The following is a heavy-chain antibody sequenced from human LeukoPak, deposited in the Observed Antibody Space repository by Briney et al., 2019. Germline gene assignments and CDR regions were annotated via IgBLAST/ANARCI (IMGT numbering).Heavy chain of an antibody. CDR2: INWNGGST. CDR3: ARGLDSSGYYDAFDI. J-gene: IGHJ3*02. Sequence: PGGSLRLSCAASGFTFDDYGMSWVRQAPGKGLEWVSGINWNGGSTGYADSVKGRFTISRDNAKNSLYLQMNSLRAEDTALYHCARGLDSSGYYDAFDIWGQGTMVAVSS. V-gene: IGHV3-20*01. D-gene: IGHD3-22*01. CDR1: GFTFDDYG.